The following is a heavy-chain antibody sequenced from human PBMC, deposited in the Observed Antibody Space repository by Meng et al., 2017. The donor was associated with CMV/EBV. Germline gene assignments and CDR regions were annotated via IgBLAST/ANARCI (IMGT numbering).Heavy chain of an antibody. CDR2: ISGSGGST. J-gene: IGHJ4*02. Sequence: GESLKISCAASGFTFSSYAMSWVRQAPGKGLEWVSAISGSGGSTYYADSVKGRFTISRDNSKNTLYLQMNSLRAEDTAVYYCAKDPGDFWSGPYPPDYWGQGTLVTAPQ. D-gene: IGHD3-3*01. CDR1: GFTFSSYA. CDR3: AKDPGDFWSGPYPPDY. V-gene: IGHV3-23*01.